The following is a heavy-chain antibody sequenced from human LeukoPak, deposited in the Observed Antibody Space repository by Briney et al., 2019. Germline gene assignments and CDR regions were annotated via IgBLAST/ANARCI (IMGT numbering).Heavy chain of an antibody. CDR2: INHSGST. Sequence: ETLSLTCAVYVGSFSGYYWSWIRHPPGKGREWIGEINHSGSTNYNPSLKSRVTISVDTSKNQSSLKLSSVTAADTDVYYCGRGRRSVQRVAGGWYYYMDVWGKGTTVTVSS. CDR3: GRGRRSVQRVAGGWYYYMDV. J-gene: IGHJ6*03. V-gene: IGHV4-34*01. CDR1: VGSFSGYY. D-gene: IGHD3-16*01.